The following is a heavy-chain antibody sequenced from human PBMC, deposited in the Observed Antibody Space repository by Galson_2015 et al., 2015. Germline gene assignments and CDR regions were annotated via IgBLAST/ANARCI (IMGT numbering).Heavy chain of an antibody. D-gene: IGHD2-2*01. CDR3: ARQAYCSSTSCKNWFDP. Sequence: GLEWMGIIYPGDSDTRYSPSFQGQVTISADKSISTAYLQWSSLKASDTAMYYCARQAYCSSTSCKNWFDPWGQGTLVTVSS. J-gene: IGHJ5*02. CDR2: IYPGDSDT. V-gene: IGHV5-51*01.